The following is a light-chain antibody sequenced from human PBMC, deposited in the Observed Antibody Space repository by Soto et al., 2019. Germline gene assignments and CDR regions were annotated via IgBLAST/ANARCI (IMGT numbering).Light chain of an antibody. Sequence: DIQMTQSPSSLSASVGDRVTITCRASQSISRYLNWYQQKPGKAPNLLIYVASSLQSEVPSRFSGSGSGTEFTLTISSLQSEDFAVYYCQQYNHWWTFGQGTKVDI. J-gene: IGKJ1*01. CDR3: QQYNHWWT. CDR2: VAS. CDR1: QSISRY. V-gene: IGKV1-39*01.